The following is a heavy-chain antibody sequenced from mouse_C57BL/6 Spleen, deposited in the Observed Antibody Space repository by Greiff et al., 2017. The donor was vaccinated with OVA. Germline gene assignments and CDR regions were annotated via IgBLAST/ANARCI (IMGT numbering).Heavy chain of an antibody. V-gene: IGHV1-52*01. Sequence: QVQLQQPGAELVRPGSSVKLSCKASGYTFTSYWMHWVKQRPIKGLEWIGNIDPSDSETHYNQKFKDKATLTVDKSSSTAYMQLSSLTSEDSAVYYCARTTTVNYAMDYWGQGTSVTVSS. J-gene: IGHJ4*01. CDR3: ARTTTVNYAMDY. CDR1: GYTFTSYW. D-gene: IGHD1-1*01. CDR2: IDPSDSET.